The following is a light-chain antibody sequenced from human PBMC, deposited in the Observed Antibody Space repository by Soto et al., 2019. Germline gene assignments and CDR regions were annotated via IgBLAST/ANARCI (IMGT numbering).Light chain of an antibody. Sequence: DFQMTQSPSSLSASVGDRVTITCRASQSINTYLNWYQQKPGKAPKLLIYAASSLQSGVPSRFSGSGSGTDFTLTISSLQPEDFATYYCQQSYNTPLTFGQGTKV. J-gene: IGKJ1*01. V-gene: IGKV1-39*01. CDR1: QSINTY. CDR3: QQSYNTPLT. CDR2: AAS.